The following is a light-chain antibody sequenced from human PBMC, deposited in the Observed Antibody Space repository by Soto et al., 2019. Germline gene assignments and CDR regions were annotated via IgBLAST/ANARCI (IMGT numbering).Light chain of an antibody. CDR3: SSFTRSDTWV. V-gene: IGLV2-14*01. CDR2: EVS. J-gene: IGLJ3*02. CDR1: SSDVGAYNS. Sequence: QSALTQPASVSGSPGQSITISCTGTSSDVGAYNSVCWHQQHPGKAPKLMIYEVSKRPSGVSDRFSASKSGNTASLTISGLQAEDAADYYCSSFTRSDTWVFGGGTKLTVL.